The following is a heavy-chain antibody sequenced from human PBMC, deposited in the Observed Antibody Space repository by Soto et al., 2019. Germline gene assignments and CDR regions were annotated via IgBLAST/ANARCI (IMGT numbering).Heavy chain of an antibody. J-gene: IGHJ5*02. CDR1: GFTVSNPI. V-gene: IGHV3-23*01. Sequence: LRLSWAASGFTVSNPIMTWVRQAPGEGLERVSGINDNGEVIYYADSVKGRFTISRDSAKNTMYLQMNSLTVDDTAIYYCAKGGLRRRLDPWGRGTQVTVSS. CDR3: AKGGLRRRLDP. CDR2: INDNGEVI.